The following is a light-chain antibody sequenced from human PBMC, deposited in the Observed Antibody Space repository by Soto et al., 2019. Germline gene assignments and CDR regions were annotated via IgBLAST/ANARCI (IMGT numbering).Light chain of an antibody. V-gene: IGKV3-11*01. Sequence: EIVSTQSPATLSLSPGERATLSCRASQSVSSYLAWYQQKPGQAPRLLIYDASNMATGIPARFSGSGSGTDFTLTISSLEPEDFAVYYCQQRSDSPSTFGGGTKVQIK. CDR1: QSVSSY. CDR2: DAS. CDR3: QQRSDSPST. J-gene: IGKJ4*01.